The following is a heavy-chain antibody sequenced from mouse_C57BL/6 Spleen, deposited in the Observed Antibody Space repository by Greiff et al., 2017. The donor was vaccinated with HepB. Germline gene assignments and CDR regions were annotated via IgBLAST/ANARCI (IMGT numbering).Heavy chain of an antibody. CDR3: AREKGYYGSSLDY. Sequence: EVQRVESGGGLVKPGGSLKLSCAASGFTFSSYAMSWVRQTPEKRLEWVATISDGGSYTYYPDNVKGRFTISRDNAKNNLYLQMSHRKSEDTAMYYCAREKGYYGSSLDYWGQGTTLTVSS. V-gene: IGHV5-4*01. J-gene: IGHJ2*01. CDR2: ISDGGSYT. D-gene: IGHD1-1*01. CDR1: GFTFSSYA.